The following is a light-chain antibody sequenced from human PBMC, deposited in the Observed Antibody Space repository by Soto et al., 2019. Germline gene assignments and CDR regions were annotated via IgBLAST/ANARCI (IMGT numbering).Light chain of an antibody. CDR2: DAS. CDR3: QHRRT. Sequence: DIQMTQSPSTLSASIGDRVTITCRASQNINNWIAWYQQKPGKAPKFLIYDASTLESGVPSRFSVSGFGTEFSLTISSLQPDDFGSYYCQHRRTFGQGTKVEMK. J-gene: IGKJ1*01. CDR1: QNINNW. V-gene: IGKV1-5*01.